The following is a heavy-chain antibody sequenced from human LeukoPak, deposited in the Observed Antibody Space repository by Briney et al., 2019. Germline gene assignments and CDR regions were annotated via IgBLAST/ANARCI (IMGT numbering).Heavy chain of an antibody. CDR3: ARGGDYYDSAGAFDI. V-gene: IGHV3-74*01. CDR1: GFTFSSYW. CDR2: INTDGRST. Sequence: QPGGSLRLSCAASGFTFSSYWMHWVRQAPGKGLVWVSRINTDGRSTSYADSVKGRFTISRDNAKNTLYLQMDSLRAEDTAVYYCARGGDYYDSAGAFDIWGQGTMVTVSS. J-gene: IGHJ3*02. D-gene: IGHD3-22*01.